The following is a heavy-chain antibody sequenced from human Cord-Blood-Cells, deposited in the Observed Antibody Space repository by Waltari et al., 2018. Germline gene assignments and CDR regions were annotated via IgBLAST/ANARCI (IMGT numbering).Heavy chain of an antibody. J-gene: IGHJ3*02. V-gene: IGHV3-23*01. CDR1: GFTFSSYA. CDR3: AKALAAADDAFDI. CDR2: ISGSGGSK. D-gene: IGHD6-13*01. Sequence: EVQLLESGGGLVQPGGSLRLSCAASGFTFSSYAMSWVRQAPGKGLEWVSAISGSGGSKYYADSVKGRFTISRDNAKNTLYLQMNSLRAEDTAVYYCAKALAAADDAFDIWGQGTMVTVSS.